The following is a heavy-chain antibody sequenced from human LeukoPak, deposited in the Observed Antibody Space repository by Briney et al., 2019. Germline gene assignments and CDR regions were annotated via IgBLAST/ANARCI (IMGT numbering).Heavy chain of an antibody. J-gene: IGHJ4*02. CDR1: GFTFSSYW. D-gene: IGHD3-10*01. Sequence: GRSLRLSCAASGFTFSSYWMGWVSQAPGKGLVWVSRINSDGSSTSYADSVKGRFTISRDNAKNTLYLQMNRLRAEDTAVYYCARGEIWFGESDFDYWGQGTLVTVSS. V-gene: IGHV3-74*01. CDR2: INSDGSST. CDR3: ARGEIWFGESDFDY.